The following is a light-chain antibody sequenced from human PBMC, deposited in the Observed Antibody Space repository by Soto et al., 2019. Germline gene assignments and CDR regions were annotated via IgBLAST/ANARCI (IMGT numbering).Light chain of an antibody. J-gene: IGLJ2*01. CDR3: SSYTSSSTLVV. Sequence: QSVLTQPAPVSGSPGQSITLSRTGNSREVGGYNYVSWYQQHPGKAPKLMIYDVSNRPSGVSNRFSGSKSGNTASLTISGLQAEDEADYYCSSYTSSSTLVVFGGGTQLTVL. V-gene: IGLV2-14*01. CDR1: SREVGGYNY. CDR2: DVS.